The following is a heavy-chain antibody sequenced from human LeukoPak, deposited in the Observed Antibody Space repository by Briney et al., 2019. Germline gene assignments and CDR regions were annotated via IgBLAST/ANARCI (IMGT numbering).Heavy chain of an antibody. J-gene: IGHJ4*02. CDR3: ARDRGSSGRLGRFDN. Sequence: SVKVSCKASGGTFSSYAISWVRQAPGQGLEWMGRIIPIFGIANYAQKFQGRVTITADKSTSTAYMELSSLRSEDTAVYYCARDRGSSGRLGRFDNWGQGTLVTVSP. CDR2: IIPIFGIA. CDR1: GGTFSSYA. D-gene: IGHD6-19*01. V-gene: IGHV1-69*04.